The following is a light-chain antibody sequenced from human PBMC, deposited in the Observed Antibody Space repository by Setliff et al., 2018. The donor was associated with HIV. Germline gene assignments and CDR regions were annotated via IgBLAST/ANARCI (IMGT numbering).Light chain of an antibody. CDR3: ASYMAIDTIV. V-gene: IGLV2-14*03. CDR2: EVT. J-gene: IGLJ1*01. Sequence: QSVLAQPASVSGSPGQSITISCTGTSSDVGKYNFVSWYQQHPGKAPKIIIYEVTDRPSGVSHRFSGSKSGNTASLTISGLQDADEADYYCASYMAIDTIVFGPGTMVTVL. CDR1: SSDVGKYNF.